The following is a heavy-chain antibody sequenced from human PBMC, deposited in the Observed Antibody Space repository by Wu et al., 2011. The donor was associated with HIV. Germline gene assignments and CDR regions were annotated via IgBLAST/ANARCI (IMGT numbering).Heavy chain of an antibody. J-gene: IGHJ3*02. CDR1: GKGFPTSI. D-gene: IGHD2-15*01. CDR2: INGYNGNS. CDR3: ASVRRHVDHCYFPLLGTAFDI. V-gene: IGHV1-18*01. Sequence: QVQLVQSGDEVKKPGASVKVSCKASGKGFPTSIVTWVRQAPGQGLEWLGWINGYNGNSRYRQNFQDRVSMSTDSATTTAYMELRSLRSDDTAVYYCASVRRHVDHCYFPLLGTAFDIWGQGTMVTVSS.